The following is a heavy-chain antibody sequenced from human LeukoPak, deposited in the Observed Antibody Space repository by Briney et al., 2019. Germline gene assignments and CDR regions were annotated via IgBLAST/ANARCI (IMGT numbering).Heavy chain of an antibody. CDR1: GYTFTGYY. CDR2: INPNSGGT. Sequence: ASVEVSCKASGYTFTGYYMHWVRQAPGQGLEWMGWINPNSGGTNYAQEFQGRVTMTRDTSISTAYMELSRLRSDDTAVYYCARRTSYGSYYFDYWGQGTLVTVSS. CDR3: ARRTSYGSYYFDY. D-gene: IGHD3-10*01. V-gene: IGHV1-2*02. J-gene: IGHJ4*02.